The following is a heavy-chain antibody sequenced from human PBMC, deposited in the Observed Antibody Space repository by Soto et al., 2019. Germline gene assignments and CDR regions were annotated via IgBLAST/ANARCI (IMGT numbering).Heavy chain of an antibody. CDR2: IYYSGST. V-gene: IGHV4-31*03. CDR1: GGSISSGGYY. Sequence: QVQLQESGPGLVKPSQTLSLTCTVSGGSISSGGYYWSWIRQHPGKGLEWIGYIYYSGSTYHNPYLKSRITISLDTSKNQFSLKLSSVTAADTAVYYCARMRGYSGDGRLDYWGQGTLVTVSS. CDR3: ARMRGYSGDGRLDY. D-gene: IGHD5-12*01. J-gene: IGHJ4*02.